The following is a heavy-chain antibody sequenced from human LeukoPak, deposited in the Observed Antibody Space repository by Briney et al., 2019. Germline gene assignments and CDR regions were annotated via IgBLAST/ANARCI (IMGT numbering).Heavy chain of an antibody. CDR2: IYYSGST. CDR3: ASLRTSSIGAHYAMDV. D-gene: IGHD6-6*01. Sequence: PSETLSLTCTVSGGSISSFYWSWIRQPPGKGLGWIGYIYYSGSTNYNPSLKSRVAISVDTSKNQFSLKLNSVTAADTAVYYCASLRTSSIGAHYAMDVWGQGTTVTVSS. CDR1: GGSISSFY. V-gene: IGHV4-59*08. J-gene: IGHJ6*02.